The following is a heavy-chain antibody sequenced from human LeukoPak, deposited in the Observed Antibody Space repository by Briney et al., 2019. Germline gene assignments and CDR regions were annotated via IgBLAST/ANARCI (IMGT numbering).Heavy chain of an antibody. V-gene: IGHV4-31*11. CDR3: ARTTLAAAGCFDY. J-gene: IGHJ4*02. D-gene: IGHD6-13*01. Sequence: SETLSLTCAVSGGSISSGGYYWSWIRQHPGKGLEWTGYIYYSGSTYYNPSLKSRVTISVDTSKNQFSLKLSSVTAADTAVYYCARTTLAAAGCFDYWGQGTLVTVSS. CDR2: IYYSGST. CDR1: GGSISSGGYY.